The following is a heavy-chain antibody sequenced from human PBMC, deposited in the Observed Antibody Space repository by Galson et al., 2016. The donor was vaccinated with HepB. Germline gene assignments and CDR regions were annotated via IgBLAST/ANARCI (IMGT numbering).Heavy chain of an antibody. CDR2: RNQDGSEM. CDR1: RSTLSWHW. D-gene: IGHD3-10*01. V-gene: IGHV3-7*01. J-gene: IGHJ6*02. CDR3: ARFGLSNGLDV. Sequence: SLRLSCAGSRSTLSWHWMTWVRQAPGKGLEWVANRNQDGSEMYYAKSVEGRFTISGDNAKDSLFLQMNSLRVEDTATYYCARFGLSNGLDVWGPGTTVIVSS.